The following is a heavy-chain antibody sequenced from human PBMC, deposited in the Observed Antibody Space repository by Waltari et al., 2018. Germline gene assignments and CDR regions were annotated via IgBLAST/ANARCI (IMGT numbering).Heavy chain of an antibody. Sequence: QVQLQESGPGLVKPSETLSLTCTVSGGSISSYYWSWIRQPPGKGLEWIGYIYYSGSTTYNPSPKRRVTISGDTSKNQFSLKLSSVTAADTAVYYCARVDYYDSSGYYYWDYYYYGMDVWGQGTTVTVSS. CDR2: IYYSGST. CDR3: ARVDYYDSSGYYYWDYYYYGMDV. CDR1: GGSISSYY. D-gene: IGHD3-22*01. V-gene: IGHV4-59*01. J-gene: IGHJ6*02.